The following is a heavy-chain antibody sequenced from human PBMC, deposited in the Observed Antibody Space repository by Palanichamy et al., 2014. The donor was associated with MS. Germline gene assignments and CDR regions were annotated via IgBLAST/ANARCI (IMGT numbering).Heavy chain of an antibody. D-gene: IGHD5-24*01. CDR3: ARDHGDGTLHL. CDR2: ISNSGST. J-gene: IGHJ5*02. V-gene: IGHV4-59*01. CDR1: DGSISGSY. Sequence: VQLQESGPGLVKPSETLSLTCTVSDGSISGSYWSWIRQPPEGTGMDGFISNSGSTDYKPSLKSRVNISGDTSKNHFSLKLTSVTAADTAMYYCARDHGDGTLHLWGQGTLVTVSA.